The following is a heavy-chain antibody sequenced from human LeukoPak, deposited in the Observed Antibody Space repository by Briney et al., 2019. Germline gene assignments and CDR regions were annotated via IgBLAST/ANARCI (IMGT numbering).Heavy chain of an antibody. Sequence: PSETLSLTCTVSGYSISSGYYWGWIRQPPGKGLEWIGSIYHSGSTYYNPSLKSRVTISVDTSKTQFSLKLSSVTAADTAVYYCARGSIHGSSSYYMDVWGKGTTVTVSS. CDR3: ARGSIHGSSSYYMDV. V-gene: IGHV4-38-2*02. J-gene: IGHJ6*03. CDR1: GYSISSGYY. D-gene: IGHD3-10*01. CDR2: IYHSGST.